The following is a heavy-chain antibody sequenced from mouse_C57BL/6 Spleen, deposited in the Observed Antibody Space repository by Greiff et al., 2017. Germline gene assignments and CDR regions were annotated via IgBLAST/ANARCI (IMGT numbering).Heavy chain of an antibody. CDR2: IDPETGGT. J-gene: IGHJ3*01. D-gene: IGHD4-1*01. Sequence: QVQLKQSGAELVRPGASVTLSCKASGYTFTDYEMHWVKQTPVHGLEWIGAIDPETGGTAYNQKFKGKAILTADKSSSTAYMELRSLTSEDSAVYYCTRRLTGGFAYWGQGTLVTVSA. V-gene: IGHV1-15*01. CDR3: TRRLTGGFAY. CDR1: GYTFTDYE.